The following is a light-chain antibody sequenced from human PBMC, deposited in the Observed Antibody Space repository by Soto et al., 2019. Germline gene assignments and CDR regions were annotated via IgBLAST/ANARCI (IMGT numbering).Light chain of an antibody. CDR3: KQYGRTSRT. V-gene: IGKV3-20*01. Sequence: EIVLTQSPGTLSLSPGEGATLSCRASQSVSTNFFAWYQQKPGQAPRLLIYGASTRATGIPDRFSGSGSGTDFTLTISRLEPEDFALYYRKQYGRTSRTFGPGTKVQTK. CDR2: GAS. J-gene: IGKJ1*01. CDR1: QSVSTNF.